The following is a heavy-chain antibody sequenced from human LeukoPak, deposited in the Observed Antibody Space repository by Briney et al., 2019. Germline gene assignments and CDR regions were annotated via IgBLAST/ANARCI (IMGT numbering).Heavy chain of an antibody. CDR1: GFTFSSFA. Sequence: PGGSLRLSCAASGFTFSSFAMSWVRQAPGKGLEWVSTISGSGGITYYADSVKGRFTISRVNSKDTLFLQMNSLRAEDTAVYYCARDPYYDRGVNCFDPWGQGTLVTDS. J-gene: IGHJ5*02. D-gene: IGHD3-22*01. CDR2: ISGSGGIT. CDR3: ARDPYYDRGVNCFDP. V-gene: IGHV3-23*01.